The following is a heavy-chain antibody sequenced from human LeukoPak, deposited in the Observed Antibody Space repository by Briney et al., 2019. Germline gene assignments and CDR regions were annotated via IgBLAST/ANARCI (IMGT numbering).Heavy chain of an antibody. CDR1: GGSMNTFY. V-gene: IGHV4-59*08. J-gene: IGHJ4*02. CDR3: ARHFGYYKTAPFDY. D-gene: IGHD3-9*01. CDR2: IYYSGNT. Sequence: SETLSLTCTVSGGSMNTFYWSWIRQPPGKRLEWIGYIYYSGNTNYNPSLKSRVAISVDTSKNQFFLNLNSVTAADTAVYYCARHFGYYKTAPFDYWGQGALVTVSS.